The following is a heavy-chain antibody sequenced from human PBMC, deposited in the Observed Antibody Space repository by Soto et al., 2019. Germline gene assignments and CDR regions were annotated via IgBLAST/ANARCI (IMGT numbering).Heavy chain of an antibody. Sequence: PGGSLRLSCAASGFTFSSYEMNWVRQAPGEGLEWVSYISSSGSTIYYADSVKGRFTISRDNAKNSLYLQMNSLRAEDTAVYYCARAHFMVRGIDGMDVWGQGTTVTV. CDR3: ARAHFMVRGIDGMDV. CDR1: GFTFSSYE. D-gene: IGHD3-10*01. V-gene: IGHV3-48*03. CDR2: ISSSGSTI. J-gene: IGHJ6*02.